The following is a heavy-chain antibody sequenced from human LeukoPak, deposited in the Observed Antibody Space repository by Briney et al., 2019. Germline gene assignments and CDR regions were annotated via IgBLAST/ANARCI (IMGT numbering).Heavy chain of an antibody. V-gene: IGHV4-39*01. D-gene: IGHD5-18*01. CDR2: IYYSGST. CDR3: ARQIQLWGSFDY. J-gene: IGHJ4*02. CDR1: GGSISSSSYY. Sequence: PSETLSLTCTVSGGSISSSSYYWGWIRQPPGKGLEWIGSIYYSGSTYYNPSLKSRVTISVDTSKNQFSLKLSSVTAADTAVYYCARQIQLWGSFDYWGQGTLVTVSS.